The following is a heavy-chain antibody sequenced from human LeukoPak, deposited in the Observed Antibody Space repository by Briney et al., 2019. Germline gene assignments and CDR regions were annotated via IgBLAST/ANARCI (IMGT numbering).Heavy chain of an antibody. V-gene: IGHV3-23*01. CDR3: AKDNVRDGYNFFDY. CDR1: GFTFSNFA. D-gene: IGHD5-24*01. CDR2: ISGSGVGT. Sequence: GGSLRLSCAASGFTFSNFAMSWVRQAPGKGLEWVSVISGSGVGTYYADSVKGRFTISRDNSKNTLDLQMNSLRAGDTAVYYCAKDNVRDGYNFFDYWGQGTLVTVSS. J-gene: IGHJ4*02.